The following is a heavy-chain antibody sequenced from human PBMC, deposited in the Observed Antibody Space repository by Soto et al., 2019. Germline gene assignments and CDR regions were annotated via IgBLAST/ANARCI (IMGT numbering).Heavy chain of an antibody. V-gene: IGHV4-39*01. Sequence: PSDTLSLTCIVSGESISSSSYYWGWIRQPPGKDLEWIGSIYYSGRTYYNPSFKSRVTISIDTSKNQFSLKLSSVTATDTAVYYCARQRTTVVTQAYFDHWGQGALVTVSS. CDR1: GESISSSSYY. CDR2: IYYSGRT. CDR3: ARQRTTVVTQAYFDH. D-gene: IGHD2-21*02. J-gene: IGHJ4*02.